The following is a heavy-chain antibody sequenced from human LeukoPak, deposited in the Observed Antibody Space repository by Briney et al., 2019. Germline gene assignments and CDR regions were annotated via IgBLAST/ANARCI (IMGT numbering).Heavy chain of an antibody. J-gene: IGHJ4*02. Sequence: SGTLSLTCTVSGASITSGAYHWSWIRQSPGKGLEWIGYSGNTGNNPSLKSRVAISVDTSKNQMSLRLTSVTTADTAIYFCATYHAGRGGSGYWGQGTLVTVSS. CDR3: ATYHAGRGGSGY. CDR1: GASITSGAYH. D-gene: IGHD2-8*01. CDR2: SGNT. V-gene: IGHV4-30-4*01.